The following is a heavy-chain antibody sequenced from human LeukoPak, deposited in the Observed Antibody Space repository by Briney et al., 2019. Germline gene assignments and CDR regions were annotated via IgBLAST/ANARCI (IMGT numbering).Heavy chain of an antibody. CDR1: GGTFSSYA. CDR2: ISPIFGTA. V-gene: IGHV1-69*05. J-gene: IGHJ4*02. Sequence: SVKVSCKASGGTFSSYAIIWVRQAPGQGLEWMGGISPIFGTADYAQKFQGRVTITTDESTSTAYMELSSLRSEDTAVYYCARGRGDYGGNTGFDYWGQGTLVTVSS. CDR3: ARGRGDYGGNTGFDY. D-gene: IGHD4-23*01.